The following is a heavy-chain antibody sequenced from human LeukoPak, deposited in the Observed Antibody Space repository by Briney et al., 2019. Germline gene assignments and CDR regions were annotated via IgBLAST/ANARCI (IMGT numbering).Heavy chain of an antibody. CDR1: GFTFSNYG. V-gene: IGHV3-23*01. J-gene: IGHJ4*02. Sequence: GGSLRLSCAASGFTFSNYGMNWVRQAPGKGLEWVSAINGGGDATEYADSVKGRFTISRDNSKNTLYLQMNSLRAEDTAVYYCARETDHQTGGDYWGQGTLVTVSS. CDR3: ARETDHQTGGDY. D-gene: IGHD1-1*01. CDR2: INGGGDAT.